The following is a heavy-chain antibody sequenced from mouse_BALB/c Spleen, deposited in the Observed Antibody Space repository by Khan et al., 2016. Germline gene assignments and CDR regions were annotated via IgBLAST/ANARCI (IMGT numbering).Heavy chain of an antibody. CDR3: TKYSLFYFDY. D-gene: IGHD2-3*01. CDR2: ISYSGNT. V-gene: IGHV3-8*02. J-gene: IGHJ2*01. Sequence: EVQLQESGPSLVKPSQTLSLTCSVTGDSITSGFWNWIRKFPGNKLEYMGYISYSGNTFYNPYLKSRISITRDTSKNQYSLQLNSVTTEDTATYYFTKYSLFYFDYWGQGTTLTVSS. CDR1: GDSITSGF.